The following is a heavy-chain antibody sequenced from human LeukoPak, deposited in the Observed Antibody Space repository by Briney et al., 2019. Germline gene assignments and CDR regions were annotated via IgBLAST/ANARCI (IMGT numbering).Heavy chain of an antibody. CDR1: GFTFSTYE. Sequence: PGGSLRLSCAASGFTFSTYEMTWVRQSPGKGLEWVSYISSSGSTIYYADSVKGRFTISRDNARNSLYLQMNSLRAEDTAVYYCARDLLGGYSSSSLWGQGTLVTVSS. V-gene: IGHV3-48*03. CDR2: ISSSGSTI. J-gene: IGHJ4*02. CDR3: ARDLLGGYSSSSL. D-gene: IGHD6-6*01.